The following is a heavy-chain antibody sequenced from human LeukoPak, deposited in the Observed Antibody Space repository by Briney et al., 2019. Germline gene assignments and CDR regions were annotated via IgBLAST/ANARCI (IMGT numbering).Heavy chain of an antibody. V-gene: IGHV3-30*18. D-gene: IGHD2-2*02. CDR3: ANDDCSSTSGYTHDYYYGMDV. CDR2: ISYEGSNK. Sequence: VGALRHSCAASVFTLSRYVMHWVREALGKGGERVAVISYEGSNKYYADSVEGRVTISRDNSKNTLYQQMNSLRAENTAVYDCANDDCSSTSGYTHDYYYGMDVWGQGTTVTVSS. J-gene: IGHJ6*02. CDR1: VFTLSRYV.